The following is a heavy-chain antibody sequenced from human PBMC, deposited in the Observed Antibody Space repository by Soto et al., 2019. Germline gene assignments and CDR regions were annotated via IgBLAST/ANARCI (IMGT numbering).Heavy chain of an antibody. D-gene: IGHD2-15*01. CDR1: GGSISSGGYY. J-gene: IGHJ6*01. V-gene: IGHV4-31*03. CDR2: IYYSGST. CDR3: AKGKDSHYYYYGMDV. Sequence: PSETLSLTCTVSGGSISSGGYYWSWIRQHPGKGLEWIGYIYYSGSTYYNPSLKSRVTISVDTSKNQFSLKLSSVTAADTAVYYCAKGKDSHYYYYGMDVWGQGTTVTVS.